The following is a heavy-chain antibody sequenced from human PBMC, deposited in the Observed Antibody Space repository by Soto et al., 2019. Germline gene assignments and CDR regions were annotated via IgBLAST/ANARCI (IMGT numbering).Heavy chain of an antibody. D-gene: IGHD3-10*01. V-gene: IGHV3-33*01. CDR1: GFTFSSYG. Sequence: QVQLVESGGGVVQPGRSLRLSCAASGFTFSSYGMHWVRQAPGKGLEWVAVIWYDGSNKYYADSVKGRFTISRDNSKNTLYLQMNSLRAEDTAVYYCARPPRYGSGRYDAFDIWGQGTMVTVSS. CDR3: ARPPRYGSGRYDAFDI. J-gene: IGHJ3*02. CDR2: IWYDGSNK.